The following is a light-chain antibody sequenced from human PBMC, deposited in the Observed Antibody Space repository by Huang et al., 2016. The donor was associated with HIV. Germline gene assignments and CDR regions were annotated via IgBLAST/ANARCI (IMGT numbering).Light chain of an antibody. CDR1: ESVSSS. CDR3: QQYNDWPPIT. CDR2: DES. Sequence: EIVMTQSPDTLSVFPGERVTLSCRASESVSSSLAWYQQKSGQAPRLLIYDESTRATGIPARFSGSGSGTEFTLTINSLLSEDFAVYYCQQYNDWPPITFGQGTRLDMK. V-gene: IGKV3-15*01. J-gene: IGKJ5*01.